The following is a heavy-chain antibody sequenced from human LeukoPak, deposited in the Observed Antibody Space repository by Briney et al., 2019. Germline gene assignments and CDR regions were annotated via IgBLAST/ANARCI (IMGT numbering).Heavy chain of an antibody. CDR1: GGSISSYY. Sequence: SETLSLTCTVSGGSISSYYWSWIRQPPGKGLEWIGYIYYSGSTNYNPSLKSRVTISVDTSKNQFSLRLSSVTAADTAVYYCAEGGGSYWGQGTLVTVSS. CDR2: IYYSGST. D-gene: IGHD1-26*01. J-gene: IGHJ4*02. V-gene: IGHV4-59*08. CDR3: AEGGGSY.